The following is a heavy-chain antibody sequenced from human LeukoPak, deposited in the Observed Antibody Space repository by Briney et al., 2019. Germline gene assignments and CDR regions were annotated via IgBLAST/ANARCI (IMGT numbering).Heavy chain of an antibody. CDR1: GGTFSSYA. V-gene: IGHV1-69*13. J-gene: IGHJ3*02. CDR2: IIPIFGTA. Sequence: SVKVSCKASGGTFSSYAISWVRQAPGQGLEWMGGIIPIFGTANYAQKFQGRVTITADESTSTAYMELSSLRSEDTAVYYCASPDEYSSSWYDAFGIWGQGTMVTVSS. CDR3: ASPDEYSSSWYDAFGI. D-gene: IGHD6-13*01.